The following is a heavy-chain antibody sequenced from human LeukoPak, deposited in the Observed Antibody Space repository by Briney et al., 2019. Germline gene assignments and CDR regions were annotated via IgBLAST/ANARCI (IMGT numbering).Heavy chain of an antibody. CDR3: ARVYYHGSGSNYFDF. CDR1: GYSIRSGYY. J-gene: IGHJ4*02. D-gene: IGHD3-10*01. CDR2: ISHSWTT. V-gene: IGHV4-38-2*02. Sequence: PSETLSLTCSVSGYSIRSGYYWGWVRQTPGKGPEWIGSISHSWTTYYNPSLKSRVTMSLDTSKNQFSLKMTSVTAADTAVYYCARVYYHGSGSNYFDFWGQGTLVTVSS.